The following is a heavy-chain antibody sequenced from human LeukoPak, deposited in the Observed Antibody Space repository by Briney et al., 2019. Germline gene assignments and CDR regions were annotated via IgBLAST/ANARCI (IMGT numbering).Heavy chain of an antibody. J-gene: IGHJ4*02. Sequence: GGSLRLSCAASGFTFSNYSMNWVRQAPGKGLEWVSPISNDGSTTTCADSVKGRFSISRDNAKNTLYLQMNSLRAEDTAVYYCSRGMSGGFDWGLGTLVSVSS. CDR2: ISNDGSTT. CDR1: GFTFSNYS. CDR3: SRGMSGGFD. V-gene: IGHV3-74*01. D-gene: IGHD2-15*01.